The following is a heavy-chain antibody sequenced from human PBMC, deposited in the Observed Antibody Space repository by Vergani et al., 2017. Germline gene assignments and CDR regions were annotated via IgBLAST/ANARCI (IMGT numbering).Heavy chain of an antibody. J-gene: IGHJ6*02. D-gene: IGHD3-22*01. CDR2: IYYSGST. V-gene: IGHV4-30-4*01. Sequence: QMQLQESGPGLVKPSQTLSLTCTVSGDSINSPNYYWTWIRQPPGKGLEWIGYIYYSGSTYYNPSLKSRVTISVDTSKNQFSLKLSSVTAADTAVYYCARVRRDDSSGYYYYYGMDVWGQGTTVTVSS. CDR3: ARVRRDDSSGYYYYYGMDV. CDR1: GDSINSPNYY.